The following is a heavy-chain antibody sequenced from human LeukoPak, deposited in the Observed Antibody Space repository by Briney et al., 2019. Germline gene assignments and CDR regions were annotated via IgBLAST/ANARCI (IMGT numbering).Heavy chain of an antibody. CDR1: GFTFSSYA. CDR2: ISGSGGST. J-gene: IGHJ6*02. D-gene: IGHD4-17*01. CDR3: AKDLISTVTTYYYYGMDV. V-gene: IGHV3-23*01. Sequence: GGSLRLSCAASGFTFSSYAMSWVRQAPGKGLEWVSAISGSGGSTYYADSVKGRFTISRDNSKNTLYLQMNSLRAEDTAVYYCAKDLISTVTTYYYYGMDVWGQGTTVTVSS.